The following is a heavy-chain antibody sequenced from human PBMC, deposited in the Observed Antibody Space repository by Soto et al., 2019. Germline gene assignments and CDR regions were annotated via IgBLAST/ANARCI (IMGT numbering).Heavy chain of an antibody. CDR1: GGSISNYY. V-gene: IGHV4-59*08. J-gene: IGHJ6*02. D-gene: IGHD3-10*01. Sequence: QVPLQESGPGLVKPSETLSLSCTVSGGSISNYYWSWFRQTPGKGLEWIGYVHDSWGPNYNPSLKSRVSISLDTSKSQFSLKLTSVTATDTAVYYCARQGFGALPGLVDVWGQGTTVTVSS. CDR3: ARQGFGALPGLVDV. CDR2: VHDSWGP.